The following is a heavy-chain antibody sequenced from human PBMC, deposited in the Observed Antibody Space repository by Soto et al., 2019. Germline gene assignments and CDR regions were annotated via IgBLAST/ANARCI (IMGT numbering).Heavy chain of an antibody. CDR3: AAGGGLPRYY. CDR2: IYHSGST. CDR1: GGSISSYY. D-gene: IGHD5-12*01. V-gene: IGHV4-59*04. Sequence: SETLSLTCTVSGGSISSYYWSWVRQPPGKGLEWIGYIYHSGSTYYNPSLKSRVTISVDRSKNQFSLKLSSVTAADTAVYYCAAGGGLPRYYWGQGTLVTVSS. J-gene: IGHJ4*02.